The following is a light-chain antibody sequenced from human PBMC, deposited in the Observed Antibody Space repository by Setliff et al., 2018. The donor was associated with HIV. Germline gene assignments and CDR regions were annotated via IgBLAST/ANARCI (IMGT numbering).Light chain of an antibody. CDR3: NSYTSSSTYV. Sequence: QSALTQPASVSGSPGQSITISCTGSSSDIGSYNYVSWYQQHPGEAPKLVIYDVSRRPSGTSSRFSGSKSSDTASLTISGLQAEDEADYYCNSYTSSSTYVFGDGTKVTVL. V-gene: IGLV2-14*03. CDR1: SSDIGSYNY. J-gene: IGLJ1*01. CDR2: DVS.